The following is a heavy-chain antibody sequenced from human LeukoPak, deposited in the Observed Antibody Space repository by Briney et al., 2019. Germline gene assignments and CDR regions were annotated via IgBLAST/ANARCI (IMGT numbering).Heavy chain of an antibody. J-gene: IGHJ4*02. CDR2: IIPIFGTA. CDR1: GGTFSSYA. V-gene: IGHV1-69*06. CDR3: AKDHSFFQNQQLGLFDF. D-gene: IGHD6-13*01. Sequence: ASVKVSCKASGGTFSSYAISWVRQAPGQGLEWMGGIIPIFGTANYAQKFQGRVTITADKSTSTAYMELSSLRSEDTAVYYCAKDHSFFQNQQLGLFDFWGQGTLVTVSS.